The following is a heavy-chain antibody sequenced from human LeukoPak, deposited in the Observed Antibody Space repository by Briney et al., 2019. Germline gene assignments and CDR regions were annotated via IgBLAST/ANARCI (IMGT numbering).Heavy chain of an antibody. J-gene: IGHJ4*02. CDR2: ISSGPGSA. D-gene: IGHD1-1*01. CDR1: GFTLSSYS. V-gene: IGHV3-48*02. CDR3: ARGGWELDY. Sequence: GGSLRLSCAASGFTLSSYSMNWVRQAPGKGLEWVSYISSGPGSAYYSDSVRGRLTISRDNAKNSLYLQMNSLRDDDTAVYYCARGGWELDYWGQGTLATVSS.